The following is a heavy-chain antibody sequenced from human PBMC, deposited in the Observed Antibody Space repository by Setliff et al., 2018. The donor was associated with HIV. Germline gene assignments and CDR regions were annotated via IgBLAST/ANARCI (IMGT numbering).Heavy chain of an antibody. CDR2: IHYGGSI. V-gene: IGHV4-39*01. Sequence: SETLSLTCTVSGASFSRGSYYWGWVRQSPGKGLEWIGNIHYGGSIYYNPSLKSRVTISVDTSKNQFALRLSSVTAADTAVYHCARPSLGIGGGSIFDFWGQGILVTVSS. J-gene: IGHJ4*02. CDR1: GASFSRGSYY. CDR3: ARPSLGIGGGSIFDF. D-gene: IGHD3-3*01.